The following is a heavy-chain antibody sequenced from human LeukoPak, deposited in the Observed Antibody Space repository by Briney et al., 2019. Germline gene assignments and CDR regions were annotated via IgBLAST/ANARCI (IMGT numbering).Heavy chain of an antibody. D-gene: IGHD1-26*01. V-gene: IGHV4-4*02. CDR3: ARDGGIVGATLDY. CDR2: IYHSGST. Sequence: PSETLSLTCAVSGGSISSSNWWSWVRQPPGKGLEWIGEIYHSGSTNYNPSLKSRVTISVDKSKNQFSLKLSSVTAADTAVYYCARDGGIVGATLDYWGQGTLVTVSP. J-gene: IGHJ4*02. CDR1: GGSISSSNW.